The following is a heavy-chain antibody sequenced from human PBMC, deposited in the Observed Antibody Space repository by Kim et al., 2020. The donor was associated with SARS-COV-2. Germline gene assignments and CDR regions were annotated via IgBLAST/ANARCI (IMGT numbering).Heavy chain of an antibody. D-gene: IGHD3-16*01. Sequence: SETLSLTCTVSGYSISSRYYWGWIRRPPGKGLEWIGSISHSETTYYNPSLKSRLTVSVDTSKNQFFLTMRSLNAADTAVYYCVRVTSGTFGGRVDPWGQG. CDR3: VRVTSGTFGGRVDP. J-gene: IGHJ5*02. CDR1: GYSISSRYY. V-gene: IGHV4-38-2*02. CDR2: ISHSETT.